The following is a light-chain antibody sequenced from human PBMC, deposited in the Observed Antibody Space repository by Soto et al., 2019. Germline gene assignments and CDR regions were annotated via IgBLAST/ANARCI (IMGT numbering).Light chain of an antibody. CDR3: SSYTSSNTLLYV. CDR2: EVN. V-gene: IGLV2-14*01. Sequence: QSVLTQPASVSWSPGQSITISCTGTSGDVGGYNYVSWYQQHPDKAPKLMIYEVNNRPSGISNRFSGPKSGNTASLTISGLQAEDEADYYCSSYTSSNTLLYVFGTGTKVTVL. CDR1: SGDVGGYNY. J-gene: IGLJ1*01.